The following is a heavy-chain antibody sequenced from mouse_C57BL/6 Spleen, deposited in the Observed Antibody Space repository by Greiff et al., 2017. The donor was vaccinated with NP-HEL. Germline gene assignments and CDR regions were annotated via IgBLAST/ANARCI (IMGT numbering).Heavy chain of an antibody. Sequence: VQLQESGPGLVKPSQSLSLTCSVTGYSITSGYYWNWIRQFPGNKLEWMGYISYDGSNNYNPSLKNRISITRDTSKNQFFLKLNSVTTEDTATYYCARGNWDFDYWGQGTTLTVSS. V-gene: IGHV3-6*01. J-gene: IGHJ2*01. CDR3: ARGNWDFDY. D-gene: IGHD4-1*01. CDR1: GYSITSGYY. CDR2: ISYDGSN.